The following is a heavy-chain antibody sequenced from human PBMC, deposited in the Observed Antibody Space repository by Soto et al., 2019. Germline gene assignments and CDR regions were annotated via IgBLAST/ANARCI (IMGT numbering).Heavy chain of an antibody. V-gene: IGHV1-46*01. CDR2: INPSGGST. Sequence: GASVKVSCKASGYTFTSYYMHWVRQAPEQGLEWMGIINPSGGSTSYAQKYQGRVTMTRYTSKSTVYMERSSLRSDDTAVYYCARDAALASRTYYYYYYGMHVWGQATSVTVSS. J-gene: IGHJ6*02. CDR3: ARDAALASRTYYYYYYGMHV. CDR1: GYTFTSYY. D-gene: IGHD6-6*01.